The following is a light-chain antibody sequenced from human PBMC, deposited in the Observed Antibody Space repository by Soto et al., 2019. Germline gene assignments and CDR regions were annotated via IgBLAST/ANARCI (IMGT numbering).Light chain of an antibody. V-gene: IGKV3-15*01. Sequence: EIVMTQSPATLSVSPGERDTLSCRASQSVSSKLAWYQQKPGQAPRRLIYGASNRATGIPARFSGSESGTEFTLTISSLQSEYFAVYYCQQYNNWPPITFGQGTRLEIK. CDR2: GAS. CDR3: QQYNNWPPIT. CDR1: QSVSSK. J-gene: IGKJ5*01.